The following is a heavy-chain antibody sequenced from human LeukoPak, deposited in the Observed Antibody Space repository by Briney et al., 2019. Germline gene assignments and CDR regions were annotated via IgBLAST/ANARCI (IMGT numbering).Heavy chain of an antibody. CDR2: LYDSGST. V-gene: IGHV4-39*01. D-gene: IGHD5-12*01. CDR3: ARHTRPGYSGYENALDI. Sequence: SETLSLTCTVSVGSISSSSYYWVWIRQPPGKGLEWIGNLYDSGSTHYNPSLRSRVPISADTSKNHFSLKLSSVTAADTAVYYCARHTRPGYSGYENALDIWGQGNMVTVSS. J-gene: IGHJ3*02. CDR1: VGSISSSSYY.